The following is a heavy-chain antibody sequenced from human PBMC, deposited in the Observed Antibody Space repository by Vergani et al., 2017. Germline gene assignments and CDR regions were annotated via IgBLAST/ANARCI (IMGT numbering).Heavy chain of an antibody. D-gene: IGHD5-12*01. Sequence: QVQLVQSGAEVKKPGASVKVSCKASGYTFTSYAMHWVRPAPGQRLEWMGWINAGNGNTKYSQKFQGRVTITRDTSASTAYMELSSLRSEETAVYYCARDRREYGGYVAGGAFDIWGQGTMVTVSS. J-gene: IGHJ3*02. CDR3: ARDRREYGGYVAGGAFDI. CDR2: INAGNGNT. V-gene: IGHV1-3*01. CDR1: GYTFTSYA.